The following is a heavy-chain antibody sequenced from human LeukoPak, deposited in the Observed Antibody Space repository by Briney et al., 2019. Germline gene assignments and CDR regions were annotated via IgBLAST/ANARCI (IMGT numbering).Heavy chain of an antibody. CDR3: ARAYSSSARRHYYYMDV. J-gene: IGHJ6*03. Sequence: ASVKVSCKASGYTFTGYYMHWVRQAPGQGLEWMGWINPNSGGTNYAQKFQGRVTMTRDTSISTAYMELSRLRSDDTAVYYCARAYSSSARRHYYYMDVWGKGTTVTVSS. CDR1: GYTFTGYY. CDR2: INPNSGGT. V-gene: IGHV1-2*02. D-gene: IGHD6-6*01.